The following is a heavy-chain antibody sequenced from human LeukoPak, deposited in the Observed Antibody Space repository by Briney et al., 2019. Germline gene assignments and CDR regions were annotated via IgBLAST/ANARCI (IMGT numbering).Heavy chain of an antibody. CDR3: ARVYSSGWRYYYYGMDV. Sequence: GASVKVSCKASGYTFTSYAMHWVRQAPGQRLEWMGWINAGNGNTKYSQKFQGRVTMTTDTSTSTAYMELRSLRSDDTAVYYCARVYSSGWRYYYYGMDVWGQGTTVTVSS. V-gene: IGHV1-3*01. D-gene: IGHD6-19*01. CDR2: INAGNGNT. J-gene: IGHJ6*02. CDR1: GYTFTSYA.